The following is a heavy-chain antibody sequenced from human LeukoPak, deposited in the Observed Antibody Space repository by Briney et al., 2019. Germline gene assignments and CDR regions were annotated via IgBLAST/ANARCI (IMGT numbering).Heavy chain of an antibody. CDR3: AKGGSGWYKYDC. Sequence: PGGSLRLSCAASGFTFSSYAMRGAPRAPGKGLEGVSAFSVRGGTTYYADSAKGRFTIHRENPKNKLYLQMDSLRAEDTAVYYCAKGGSGWYKYDCWGQGTLVSVSS. V-gene: IGHV3-23*01. CDR2: FSVRGGTT. D-gene: IGHD6-19*01. J-gene: IGHJ4*02. CDR1: GFTFSSYA.